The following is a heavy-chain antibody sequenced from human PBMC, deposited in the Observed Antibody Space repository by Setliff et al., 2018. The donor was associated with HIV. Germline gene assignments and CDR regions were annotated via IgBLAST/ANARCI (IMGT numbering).Heavy chain of an antibody. CDR1: GFSFSSYW. Sequence: GGSLRLSCAASGFSFSSYWMSWVRQAPGKGLEWVANIKEDGSEKYYVDSVRGRFTISRDNSKNSLYLQMNSLRAEDTAVYYCARDATRGGDMDVWAKGTTVTVSS. J-gene: IGHJ6*03. CDR2: IKEDGSEK. V-gene: IGHV3-7*01. D-gene: IGHD2-15*01. CDR3: ARDATRGGDMDV.